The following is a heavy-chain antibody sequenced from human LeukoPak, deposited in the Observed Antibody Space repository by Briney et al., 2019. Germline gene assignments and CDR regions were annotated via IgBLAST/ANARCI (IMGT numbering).Heavy chain of an antibody. CDR1: GFTFSSYG. CDR3: AKVSTAMVSDPPYNYFDY. V-gene: IGHV3-30*18. CDR2: ISYDGSNK. Sequence: GGSLRLSCAASGFTFSSYGMHWVRQAPGKGLEWVAVISYDGSNKYYAVSVKGRFTISRDNSKNTLYLQMNSLRAEDTAVYYCAKVSTAMVSDPPYNYFDYWGQGTLVTVSS. D-gene: IGHD5-18*01. J-gene: IGHJ4*02.